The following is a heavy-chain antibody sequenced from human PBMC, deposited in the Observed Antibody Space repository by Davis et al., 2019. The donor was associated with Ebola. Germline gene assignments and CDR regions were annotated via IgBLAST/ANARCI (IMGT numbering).Heavy chain of an antibody. CDR3: AAGHWFDY. CDR2: ISYDGSNE. V-gene: IGHV3-30*03. CDR1: ALTFSTYG. Sequence: PGGSLRLSCPASALTFSTYGMHWVRQAPGKGLEWVAVISYDGSNEYYADSVKGRFTISKDNSKNTLYLQMNSLRAEDTAVYYCAAGHWFDYWGQGTLVTVSS. J-gene: IGHJ5*01.